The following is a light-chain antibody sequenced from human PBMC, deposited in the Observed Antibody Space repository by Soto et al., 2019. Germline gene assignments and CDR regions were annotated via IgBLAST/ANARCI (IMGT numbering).Light chain of an antibody. J-gene: IGLJ1*01. Sequence: QSALTQPASVSGSPGQSITISCTGTSSDVGGYNYVSWYQQHPGKAPKLMIHDVSNRPSGVSNRFSGSKSGNTASPTISGLQAEDEADYYCSSYTSSSTRVFGTGTKLTVL. CDR3: SSYTSSSTRV. V-gene: IGLV2-14*01. CDR2: DVS. CDR1: SSDVGGYNY.